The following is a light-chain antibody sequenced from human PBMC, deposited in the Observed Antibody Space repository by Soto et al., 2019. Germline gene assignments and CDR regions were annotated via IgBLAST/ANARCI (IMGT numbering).Light chain of an antibody. V-gene: IGKV3-11*01. CDR2: GAS. CDR3: HQRQYWPPIT. CDR1: QSVSSY. Sequence: IRITPSPATPSVSPGGRATLSRRASQSVSSYLAWYQQKPGQAPRLLIYGASTRATDIPARFSGSGSGTDFTLTISSLEPEDFAVYYCHQRQYWPPITFGQGTRLEIK. J-gene: IGKJ5*01.